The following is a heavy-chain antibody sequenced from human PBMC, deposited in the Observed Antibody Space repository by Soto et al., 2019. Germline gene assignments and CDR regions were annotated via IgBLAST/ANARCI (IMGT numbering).Heavy chain of an antibody. CDR1: GFTFSSYG. J-gene: IGHJ6*02. D-gene: IGHD5-12*01. V-gene: IGHV3-30*18. Sequence: PGGSLRLSCAASGFTFSSYGMHWVRQAPGKGLEWVAVISYDGSNKYYADSVKGRFTISRDNSKNTLYLQMNSLRAEDTAVYYCAKDLEATYYYYGMDVWGQGTTVTVSS. CDR2: ISYDGSNK. CDR3: AKDLEATYYYYGMDV.